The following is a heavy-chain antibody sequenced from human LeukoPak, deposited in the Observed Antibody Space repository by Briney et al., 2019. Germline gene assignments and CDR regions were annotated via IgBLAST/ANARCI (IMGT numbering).Heavy chain of an antibody. CDR2: ISYDGSNK. V-gene: IGHV3-30*18. CDR1: GFTFSSYG. Sequence: GGSLRLSCAASGFTFSSYGMHWVRQAPGKGLEWVAVISYDGSNKYYADSVKGRFTISRDNSKNTLYLQMNSLRAEDTAVYYCAKVSELLPDPYYYYGMDVWGQGTTVTVSS. CDR3: AKVSELLPDPYYYYGMDV. D-gene: IGHD1-26*01. J-gene: IGHJ6*02.